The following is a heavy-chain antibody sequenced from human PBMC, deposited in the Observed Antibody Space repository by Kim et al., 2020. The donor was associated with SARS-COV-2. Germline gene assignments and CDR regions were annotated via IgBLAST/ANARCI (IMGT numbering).Heavy chain of an antibody. CDR3: AKDRGDPPGYCSGGSCYSADYYYYGMDV. J-gene: IGHJ6*02. CDR2: ISYDGSNK. Sequence: GGSLRLSCAASGFTFSSYGMHWVRQAPGKGLEWVAVISYDGSNKYYADSVKGRFTISRDNSKNTLYLQMNSLRAEDTAVYYCAKDRGDPPGYCSGGSCYSADYYYYGMDVWGQGTTVTVSS. V-gene: IGHV3-30*18. CDR1: GFTFSSYG. D-gene: IGHD2-15*01.